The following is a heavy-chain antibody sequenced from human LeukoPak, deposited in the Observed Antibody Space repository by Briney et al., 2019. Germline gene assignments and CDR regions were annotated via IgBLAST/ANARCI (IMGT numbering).Heavy chain of an antibody. J-gene: IGHJ4*02. CDR2: IYYSGST. CDR3: ARSRGYSYGFDY. CDR1: GGSISSYY. D-gene: IGHD5-18*01. Sequence: SETLSHTCTVSGGSISSYYWSWIRQPPGKGLEWIGYIYYSGSTNYTPSLNSRVTISVDTSKNQFSLKLSSVTAADTAVYYCARSRGYSYGFDYWGQGTLVTVSS. V-gene: IGHV4-59*01.